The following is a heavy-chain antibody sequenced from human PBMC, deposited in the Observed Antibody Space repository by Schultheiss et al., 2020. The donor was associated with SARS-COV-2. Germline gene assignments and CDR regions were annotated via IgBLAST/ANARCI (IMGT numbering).Heavy chain of an antibody. V-gene: IGHV4-31*03. J-gene: IGHJ5*02. CDR3: ARMGDCGGDCYAT. CDR2: IYYTAST. D-gene: IGHD2-21*02. CDR1: GGSIRSGGYY. Sequence: SETLSLTCTVSGGSIRSGGYYWSWIRQHPGKGLEWIGYIYYTASTSYNPSLKSRVAISVDTSKNQFSLKLSSVTAADTAVYYCARMGDCGGDCYATWGQGTLVTVSS.